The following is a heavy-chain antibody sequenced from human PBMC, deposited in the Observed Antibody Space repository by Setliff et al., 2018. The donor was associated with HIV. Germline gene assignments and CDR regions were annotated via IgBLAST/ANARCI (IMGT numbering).Heavy chain of an antibody. Sequence: PGGSLRLSCAASGFNFKTYGMTWVRQAPGKGLDWVAHIGSSNHGIHYTASVQGRFTVSRDNANNLLFLEMNNLRVEDTAVYYCANMQWASNAWYSFDYWGQGALVTVSS. V-gene: IGHV3-48*04. CDR2: IGSSNHGI. CDR1: GFNFKTYG. J-gene: IGHJ4*02. CDR3: ANMQWASNAWYSFDY. D-gene: IGHD6-19*01.